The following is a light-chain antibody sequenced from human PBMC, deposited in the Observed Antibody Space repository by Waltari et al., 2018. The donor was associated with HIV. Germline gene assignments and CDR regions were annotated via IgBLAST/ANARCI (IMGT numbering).Light chain of an antibody. CDR3: STWDNSLSHWV. CDR1: IPNLGGTF. J-gene: IGLJ3*02. V-gene: IGLV1-47*01. Sequence: QSVVTQPPSASGTPGQNISISCPGDIPNLGGTFVYWYQQRPGTAPRLLIYRNDQRPSGVPDRFSGSKSATSASLAISGLRSEDEADYHCSTWDNSLSHWVFGGGTKVTVL. CDR2: RND.